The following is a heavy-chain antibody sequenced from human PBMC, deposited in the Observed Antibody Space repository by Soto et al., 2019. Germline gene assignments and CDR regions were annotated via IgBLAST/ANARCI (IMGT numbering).Heavy chain of an antibody. D-gene: IGHD3-22*01. Sequence: ASVKVSCKASGYTFTSYAMHWVRQAPGQRLEWMGWINAGNGNTKYSQKFQGRVTITRDTSASTAYMELSSLRSEDTAVYYCARDYDSSGYFDYWGQGTLVTVAS. CDR2: INAGNGNT. CDR1: GYTFTSYA. V-gene: IGHV1-3*01. J-gene: IGHJ4*02. CDR3: ARDYDSSGYFDY.